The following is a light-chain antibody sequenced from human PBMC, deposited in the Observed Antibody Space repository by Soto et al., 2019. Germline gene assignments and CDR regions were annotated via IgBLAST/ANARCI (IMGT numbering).Light chain of an antibody. CDR3: QSYDSSLSVFYV. J-gene: IGLJ1*01. CDR2: GNS. Sequence: QSVLTQPPSVSGAPGQRVTISCTGSSSNIGAGYDVHWYQHLPGTAPKLLIYGNSNRPSGVPDRFSGSKSGTSASLAITGLQAEDEAEYYCQSYDSSLSVFYVFGTGTKLTVL. V-gene: IGLV1-40*01. CDR1: SSNIGAGYD.